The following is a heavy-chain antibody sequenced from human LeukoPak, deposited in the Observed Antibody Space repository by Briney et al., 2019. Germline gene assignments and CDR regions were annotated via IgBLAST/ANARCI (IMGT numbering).Heavy chain of an antibody. V-gene: IGHV4-34*01. CDR3: AREGIAAAVGSFDY. J-gene: IGHJ4*02. D-gene: IGHD6-13*01. CDR2: INHSGST. Sequence: SETLSLTCAVYGGPFSGYYWSWIRQPPGKGLEWIGEINHSGSTNYNPSLKSRVTISVDTSKNQFSLKLSSVTAADTAVYYCAREGIAAAVGSFDYWGQGTLVTVSS. CDR1: GGPFSGYY.